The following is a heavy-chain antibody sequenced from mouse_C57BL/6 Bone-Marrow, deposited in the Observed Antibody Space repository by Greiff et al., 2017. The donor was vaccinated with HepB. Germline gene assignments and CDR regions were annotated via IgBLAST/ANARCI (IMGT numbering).Heavy chain of an antibody. CDR1: GFTFSDYY. Sequence: EVNVVESEGGLVQPGSSMKLSCTASGFTFSDYYMAWVRQVPEKGLEWVANINYDGSSTYYLDSLKSRFIISRDNAKNILYLQMSSLKSEDTATYYCARGHYYGSSYGYFDVWGTVTTVTVSS. CDR2: INYDGSST. D-gene: IGHD1-1*01. V-gene: IGHV5-16*01. CDR3: ARGHYYGSSYGYFDV. J-gene: IGHJ1*03.